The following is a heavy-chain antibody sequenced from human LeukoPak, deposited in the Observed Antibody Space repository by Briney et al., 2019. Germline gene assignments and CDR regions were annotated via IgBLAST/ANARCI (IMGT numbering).Heavy chain of an antibody. D-gene: IGHD2-2*01. CDR1: GFTFSNYG. CDR3: AKGIVVVPAATHPGILGY. J-gene: IGHJ4*02. CDR2: IRYDGSNK. Sequence: PGGSLRLSCAASGFTFSNYGMHWVRQAPGKGLEWVTFIRYDGSNKYYADSVKGRFTISRDNSKNTLYLQMNSLRAEDTAVYYCAKGIVVVPAATHPGILGYWGQGTLVTVSS. V-gene: IGHV3-30*02.